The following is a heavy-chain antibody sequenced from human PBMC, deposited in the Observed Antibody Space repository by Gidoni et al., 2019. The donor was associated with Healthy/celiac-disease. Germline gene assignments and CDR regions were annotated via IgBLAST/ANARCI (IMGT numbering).Heavy chain of an antibody. V-gene: IGHV3-30*18. CDR2: ISYDGSNK. CDR1: GFTFRSHC. CDR3: AKDEATIAAAGTFRYYYYMDV. D-gene: IGHD6-13*01. Sequence: QVHLVESGGGVVQPGRSLRLSCAASGFTFRSHCMAWVRQAPGKGLEWVAVISYDGSNKYYADSVKGRFTISRDNSKNTLYLQMNSLRAEDTAVYYCAKDEATIAAAGTFRYYYYMDVWGKGTTVTVSS. J-gene: IGHJ6*03.